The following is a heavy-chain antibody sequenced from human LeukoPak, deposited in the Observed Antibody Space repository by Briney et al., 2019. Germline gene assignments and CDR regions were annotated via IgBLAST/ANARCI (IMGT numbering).Heavy chain of an antibody. Sequence: SETLSLTCTVSGGSISSYYWSWIRQPPGKGLEWIGYIYYSGSTNYNPSLKSRVTISVDTSKNQFSLKLSSVTAADTAVYYCARVGSYCGGDCYSRAFDIWGQGTMVTVSS. CDR3: ARVGSYCGGDCYSRAFDI. D-gene: IGHD2-21*02. CDR1: GGSISSYY. J-gene: IGHJ3*02. CDR2: IYYSGST. V-gene: IGHV4-59*01.